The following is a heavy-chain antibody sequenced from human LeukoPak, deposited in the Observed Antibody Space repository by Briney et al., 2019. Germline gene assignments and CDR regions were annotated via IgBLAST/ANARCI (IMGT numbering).Heavy chain of an antibody. CDR3: ARDVRAGLDY. V-gene: IGHV4-31*03. Sequence: SETLSLTCTVSGGSISSGGYSWSWIRQHPGKGLEWIGYIYYSGSTYYNPSLKSRVTISVDTSKNQFSLKLSSVTAADTAVYYCARDVRAGLDYWGQGTLVTVSS. CDR2: IYYSGST. CDR1: GGSISSGGYS. J-gene: IGHJ4*02.